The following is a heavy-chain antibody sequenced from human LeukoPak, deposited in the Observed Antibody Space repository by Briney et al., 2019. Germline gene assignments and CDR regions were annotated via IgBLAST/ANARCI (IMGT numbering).Heavy chain of an antibody. CDR3: AKGSAQRILTSHYSTAHPFDY. Sequence: GGSLRLSCAASGFTFSSYAMSWVRQAPGKGLEWVSAISGSGGSTYYADSVKGRFTISRDNSKNTLYLQMNSLRAEDTAVYYCAKGSAQRILTSHYSTAHPFDYWGQGTLVTVSS. CDR1: GFTFSSYA. CDR2: ISGSGGST. D-gene: IGHD3-9*01. J-gene: IGHJ4*02. V-gene: IGHV3-23*01.